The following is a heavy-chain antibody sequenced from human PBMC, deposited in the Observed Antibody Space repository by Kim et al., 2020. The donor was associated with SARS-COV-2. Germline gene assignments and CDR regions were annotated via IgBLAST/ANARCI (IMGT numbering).Heavy chain of an antibody. V-gene: IGHV7-4-1*02. D-gene: IGHD2-2*01. CDR3: ARAQYQLLALYPYYYYYGMDV. CDR1: GYTFTSYA. Sequence: ASVKVSCKASGYTFTSYAMNWVRQAPGQGLEWMGWINTNTGNPTYAQGFTGRFVFSLDTSVSTAYLQISSLKAEDTAVYYCARAQYQLLALYPYYYYYGMDVWGQGTTVTVSS. J-gene: IGHJ6*02. CDR2: INTNTGNP.